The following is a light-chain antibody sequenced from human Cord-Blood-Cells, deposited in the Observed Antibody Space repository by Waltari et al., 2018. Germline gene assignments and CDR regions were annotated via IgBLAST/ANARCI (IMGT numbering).Light chain of an antibody. Sequence: DIQMTKLPSSLSASVGARVTITCRASQSISSYLNWYQQKPGKAPKLLIYAASSLQSGVPSRFSGSGSGTDFTLTISSLQPEDFATYYCQQSYSTPLTFGGGTKVEIK. J-gene: IGKJ4*01. V-gene: IGKV1-39*01. CDR2: AAS. CDR3: QQSYSTPLT. CDR1: QSISSY.